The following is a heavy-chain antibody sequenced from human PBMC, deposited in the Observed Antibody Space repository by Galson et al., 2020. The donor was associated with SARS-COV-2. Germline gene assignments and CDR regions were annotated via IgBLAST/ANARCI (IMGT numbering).Heavy chain of an antibody. Sequence: APVKVSCKASGGTFSSYAISWVRQAPGQGLEWMGRIIPILGIANYAQKFQGRVTITADKSTSTAYMELSSLRSEDTAVYYCARSIVGATPNWFDPWGQGTLVTVSS. CDR1: GGTFSSYA. CDR3: ARSIVGATPNWFDP. D-gene: IGHD1-26*01. CDR2: IIPILGIA. V-gene: IGHV1-69*04. J-gene: IGHJ5*02.